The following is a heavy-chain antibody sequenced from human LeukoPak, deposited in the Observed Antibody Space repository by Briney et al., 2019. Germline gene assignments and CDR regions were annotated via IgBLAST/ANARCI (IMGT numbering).Heavy chain of an antibody. V-gene: IGHV4-59*01. CDR2: IYYSGST. Sequence: SETLSLTCTVSGGSISSYYWSWIRQPPGKGLEWIGYIYYSGSTNYNPSLKSRVTISVDTSKNQFSLKLSSVTAADTAVYYCARSPPQAAAGTPSRFDPWGQGTLVTVSS. D-gene: IGHD6-13*01. CDR1: GGSISSYY. CDR3: ARSPPQAAAGTPSRFDP. J-gene: IGHJ5*02.